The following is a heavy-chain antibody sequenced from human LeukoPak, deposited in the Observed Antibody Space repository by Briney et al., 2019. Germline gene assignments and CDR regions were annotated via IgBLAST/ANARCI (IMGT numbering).Heavy chain of an antibody. J-gene: IGHJ4*02. Sequence: GGTLRLSCAASGFTVSSNYMSWVRQAPGKGLEWVSAISGSGGSTYYADSVKGRFTISRDNSKNTLYLQMNSLRAEDTAVYYCAKYDYVWGSYRYTLLDYWGQGTLVTVSS. CDR1: GFTVSSNY. CDR3: AKYDYVWGSYRYTLLDY. V-gene: IGHV3-23*01. CDR2: ISGSGGST. D-gene: IGHD3-16*02.